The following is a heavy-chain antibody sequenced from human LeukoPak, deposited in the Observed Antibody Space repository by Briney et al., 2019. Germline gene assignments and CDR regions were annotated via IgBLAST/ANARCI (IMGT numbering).Heavy chain of an antibody. J-gene: IGHJ4*02. CDR3: ARAFCSSTSCYRGAIAARPNYFDY. V-gene: IGHV4-34*01. CDR2: INHSGST. CDR1: GGSFSGYY. Sequence: SETLSLTCAVYGGSFSGYYWSWIRQPPGKGLEWIGEINHSGSTNYNPSLKSRVTTSVDTSKNQFSLKLSSLTAADTAVYYCARAFCSSTSCYRGAIAARPNYFDYWGQGTLVTVSS. D-gene: IGHD2-2*01.